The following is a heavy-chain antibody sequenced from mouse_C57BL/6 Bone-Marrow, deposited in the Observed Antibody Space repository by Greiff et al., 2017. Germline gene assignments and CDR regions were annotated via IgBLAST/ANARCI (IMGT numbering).Heavy chain of an antibody. CDR3: ARTYGSLYYYAMDY. D-gene: IGHD1-1*01. V-gene: IGHV5-4*03. Sequence: DVKLVESGGGLVKPGGSLKLSCAASGFTFSSYAMSWVRQTPEKRLEWVATISDGGSYTYYPDNVKGRFTISRDNAKNNLYLQMSHLKSEDTAMYYCARTYGSLYYYAMDYWGQGTSVTVSS. CDR1: GFTFSSYA. J-gene: IGHJ4*01. CDR2: ISDGGSYT.